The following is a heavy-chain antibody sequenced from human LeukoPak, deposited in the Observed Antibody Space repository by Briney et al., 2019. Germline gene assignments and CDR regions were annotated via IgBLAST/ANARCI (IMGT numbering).Heavy chain of an antibody. CDR3: AKDVPTAYFDY. J-gene: IGHJ4*02. CDR1: GFTFSNYG. Sequence: GGSLRLSCAASGFTFSNYGLHWVRQAPGKGLEWVAFIRSDGNIKYYADSVKGRFTISRDNPKNTLHLQMNSLRAEDTAVYYCAKDVPTAYFDYWGQGTLVTASS. D-gene: IGHD1-1*01. V-gene: IGHV3-30*02. CDR2: IRSDGNIK.